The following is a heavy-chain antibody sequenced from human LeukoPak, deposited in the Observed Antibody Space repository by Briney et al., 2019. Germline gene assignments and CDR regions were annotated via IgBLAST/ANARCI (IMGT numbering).Heavy chain of an antibody. CDR3: ARGPYCSGGSCYSWYYYGMDV. CDR2: ISGSGGST. V-gene: IGHV3-23*01. CDR1: GFTFSSYA. J-gene: IGHJ6*02. D-gene: IGHD2-15*01. Sequence: GGSLRLSCAASGFTFSSYAMSWVRQAPGKGLEWVSAISGSGGSTYYADSVKGRFTISRDNSKNTLYLQMNSLRAEDTAVYYCARGPYCSGGSCYSWYYYGMDVWGQGTTVTVSS.